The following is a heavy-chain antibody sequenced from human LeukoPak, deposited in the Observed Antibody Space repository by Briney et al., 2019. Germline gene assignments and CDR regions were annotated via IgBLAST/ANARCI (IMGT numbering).Heavy chain of an antibody. J-gene: IGHJ5*02. CDR1: GGSISSYY. D-gene: IGHD4-11*01. V-gene: IGHV4-59*01. CDR3: ARDTDYSAGWYDN. CDR2: IYYSGST. Sequence: SETLSLTCTVSGGSISSYYWSWIRQPPGKGLEWIGYIYYSGSTNYNPSLKSRVTISVDTSKNQFSLKLSSVTAADTAVYFCARDTDYSAGWYDNWGQGTLVTVSS.